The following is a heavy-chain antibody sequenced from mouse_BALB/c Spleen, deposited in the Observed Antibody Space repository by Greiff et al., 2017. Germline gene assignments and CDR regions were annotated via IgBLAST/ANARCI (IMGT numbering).Heavy chain of an antibody. J-gene: IGHJ2*01. CDR1: GFTFSSYT. V-gene: IGHV5-6-4*01. Sequence: DVKLVESGGGLVKPGGSLKLSCAASGFTFSSYTMSWVRQTPEKRLEWVATISSGGSYTYYPDSVKGRFTISRDNAKNTLYLQMSSLKSEDTAMYYCTRALSYGSGVDYWGQGTTLTVSS. CDR3: TRALSYGSGVDY. CDR2: ISSGGSYT. D-gene: IGHD1-1*01.